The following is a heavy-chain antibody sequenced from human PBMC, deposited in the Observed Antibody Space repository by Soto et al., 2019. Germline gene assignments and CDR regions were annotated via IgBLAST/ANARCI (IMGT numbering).Heavy chain of an antibody. J-gene: IGHJ6*02. CDR2: INHSGTT. V-gene: IGHV4-34*01. CDR1: GGSFSGYY. Sequence: SETLSLTCAVYGGSFSGYYWSWIRQPPGKGLEWIGEINHSGTTYYNPSLNSRVTVSVDTSKNQFSLKVTSVTAANTTEYYCRRLYGYCISSSCHGHYAMDVWGQGTTVTVSS. CDR3: RRLYGYCISSSCHGHYAMDV. D-gene: IGHD2-2*01.